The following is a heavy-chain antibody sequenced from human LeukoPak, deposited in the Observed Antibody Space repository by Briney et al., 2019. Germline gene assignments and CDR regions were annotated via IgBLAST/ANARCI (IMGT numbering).Heavy chain of an antibody. D-gene: IGHD4-17*01. Sequence: PGGSLRLSCAASGFTFSSYVMSWVRQAPGKGLEWVSTITSSGGNTYYADSVKGRFTISRDNAKNSLYLQMNSLRAEDTAVYYCARDYDYGDYVGFDYWGQGTLVTVSS. V-gene: IGHV3-21*01. CDR2: ITSSGGNT. CDR1: GFTFSSYV. CDR3: ARDYDYGDYVGFDY. J-gene: IGHJ4*02.